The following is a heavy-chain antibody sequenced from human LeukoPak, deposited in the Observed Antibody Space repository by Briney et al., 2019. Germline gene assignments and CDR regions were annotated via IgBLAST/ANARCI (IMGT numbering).Heavy chain of an antibody. V-gene: IGHV1-2*07. CDR1: GEASGYTFTAHY. Sequence: ASVKVSCKASGEASGYTFTAHYMNWVRQAPGQGLEWMGWINPYSGGTKYAHKFQGRVTMTRDSSISTAYMELSGLSSDDTAIYYCTRAFTDNYDSNGYSDYWGQGTLVTVSS. D-gene: IGHD3-22*01. CDR2: INPYSGGT. CDR3: TRAFTDNYDSNGYSDY. J-gene: IGHJ4*02.